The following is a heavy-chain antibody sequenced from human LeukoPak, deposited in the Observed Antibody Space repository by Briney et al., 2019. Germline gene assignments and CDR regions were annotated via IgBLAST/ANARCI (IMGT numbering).Heavy chain of an antibody. Sequence: SETLSLTCTVSGGSISSSSYYWGWIRQPPGKGLGWIGSIYYSGSTYYNPSLKSRVTISVDTSKNQFSLKLSSVTAADTAVYYCARRYCSGGSCYSDNWFDPWGQGTLVTVSS. J-gene: IGHJ5*02. V-gene: IGHV4-39*01. CDR2: IYYSGST. CDR3: ARRYCSGGSCYSDNWFDP. CDR1: GGSISSSSYY. D-gene: IGHD2-15*01.